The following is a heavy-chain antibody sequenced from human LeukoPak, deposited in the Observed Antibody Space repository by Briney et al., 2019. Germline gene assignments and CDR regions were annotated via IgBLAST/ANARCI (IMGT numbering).Heavy chain of an antibody. J-gene: IGHJ6*03. Sequence: ASVKVSCKTSGYAFTGYYLHWVRQAPGQGLEWMGWINPNSGGTNYAQKFQGRVTMTRDTSISTADMELSSLRSDDTAVYFCARDLGSPTRWLVRYYMDVWGKGTSVTISS. V-gene: IGHV1-2*02. D-gene: IGHD6-19*01. CDR2: INPNSGGT. CDR3: ARDLGSPTRWLVRYYMDV. CDR1: GYAFTGYY.